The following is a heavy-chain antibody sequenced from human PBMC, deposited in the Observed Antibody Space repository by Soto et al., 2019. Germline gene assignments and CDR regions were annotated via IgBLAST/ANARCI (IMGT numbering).Heavy chain of an antibody. CDR1: GLTFSNYA. Sequence: GGSLRLSCATSGLTFSNYAMSSVRQSPGGGLEWVSSMSGSSSTTYYADSVRGPFAIPRDRSTNALDLQMSSLRAQDTALYYCSKNQARERPRVLDFWGQGTLVTVSS. V-gene: IGHV3-23*01. CDR2: MSGSSSTT. J-gene: IGHJ4*02. D-gene: IGHD1-1*01. CDR3: SKNQARERPRVLDF.